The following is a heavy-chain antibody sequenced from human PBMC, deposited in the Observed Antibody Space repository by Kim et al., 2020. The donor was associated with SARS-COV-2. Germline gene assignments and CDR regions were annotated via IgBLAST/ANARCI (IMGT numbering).Heavy chain of an antibody. Sequence: SETLSLTCTVSGGSISSYYWSWIRQPPGKGLEWIGYIYYSGSTNYNPSLKSRVTISVDTSKNQFSLKLSSVTAADTAVYYCARDRWLSGPSSGWYHLDYYYYGMDVWGQGTTVTVSS. CDR3: ARDRWLSGPSSGWYHLDYYYYGMDV. D-gene: IGHD6-19*01. V-gene: IGHV4-59*13. CDR1: GGSISSYY. J-gene: IGHJ6*02. CDR2: IYYSGST.